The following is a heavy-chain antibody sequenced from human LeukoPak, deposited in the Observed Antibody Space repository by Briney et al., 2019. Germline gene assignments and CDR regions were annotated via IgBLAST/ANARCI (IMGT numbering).Heavy chain of an antibody. V-gene: IGHV1-46*01. Sequence: ASVKVSCKASGYTFTGYYMHWVRQAPGQGLEWMGIINPSGGTTVYAQKFHDRVTMTRDTSTSTVYMEVSSLRPEDTAVYYCARPTSIIPASDAYYYYYAMDVWGQGTTVTVSS. CDR2: INPSGGTT. D-gene: IGHD2-2*01. CDR3: ARPTSIIPASDAYYYYYAMDV. J-gene: IGHJ6*02. CDR1: GYTFTGYY.